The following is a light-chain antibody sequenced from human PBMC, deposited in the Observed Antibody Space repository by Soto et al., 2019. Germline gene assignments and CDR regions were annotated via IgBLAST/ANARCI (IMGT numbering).Light chain of an antibody. V-gene: IGLV2-14*03. CDR3: SSYTSSSTLL. CDR1: SSDVGGYNY. Sequence: QSALTQPASVSGAPGQSITISCTGTSSDVGGYNYVSWYQQHPGKAPKLIIYDVSNRPSGVSNRFSGSKSGNTASLTISGLQVEDEAYYYCSSYTSSSTLLFGGGTKVTVL. CDR2: DVS. J-gene: IGLJ2*01.